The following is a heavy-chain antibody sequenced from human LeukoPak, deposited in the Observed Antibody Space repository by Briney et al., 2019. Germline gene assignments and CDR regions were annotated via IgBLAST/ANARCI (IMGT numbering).Heavy chain of an antibody. D-gene: IGHD3-10*01. CDR1: GFTFSSYW. V-gene: IGHV3-7*01. CDR2: IKRDGSEK. J-gene: IGHJ4*02. Sequence: GGSLRLSCAASGFTFSSYWMSWVRQAPGKGLEWVANIKRDGSEKYYVDSVKGRFTISRDNVKNSLYLHMNSLRVEDTGVYYCARDLGDWYSSGFDDWGQGSLVIVSS. CDR3: ARDLGDWYSSGFDD.